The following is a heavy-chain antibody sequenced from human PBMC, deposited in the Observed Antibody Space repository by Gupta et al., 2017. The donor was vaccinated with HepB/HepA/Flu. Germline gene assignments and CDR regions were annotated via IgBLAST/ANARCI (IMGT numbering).Heavy chain of an antibody. CDR2: IYHSGST. CDR3: ARVGGFYGSGSYIASGHFDY. Sequence: QVQLQESGPGLVKPSGTLSLTCAVSGGSISISTWWSWVRKPPGQGLEWIGEIYHSGSTNYNPSLKSRVTISVDKSKNQFSLKLSSVTAADTAVYYCARVGGFYGSGSYIASGHFDYWGQGTLVTVSS. CDR1: GGSISISTW. J-gene: IGHJ4*02. V-gene: IGHV4-4*02. D-gene: IGHD3-10*01.